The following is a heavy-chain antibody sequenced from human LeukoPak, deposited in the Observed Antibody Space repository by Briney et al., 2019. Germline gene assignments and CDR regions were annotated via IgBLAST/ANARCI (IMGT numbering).Heavy chain of an antibody. Sequence: SETLSLTCTVSGGSISGYYWNWIRQHPGRGLEWIGYIYYTGSTDYSPSLQSRVTISLDTSMNLFSLRLTSATAVDTAVYYCARSQNWYFDSWGQGTLVSVSS. CDR2: IYYTGST. CDR3: ARSQNWYFDS. J-gene: IGHJ4*02. V-gene: IGHV4-59*01. CDR1: GGSISGYY. D-gene: IGHD1-1*01.